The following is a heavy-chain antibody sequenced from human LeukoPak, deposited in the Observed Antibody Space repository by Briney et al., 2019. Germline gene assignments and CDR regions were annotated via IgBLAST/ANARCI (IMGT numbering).Heavy chain of an antibody. Sequence: GRSLRLSCAASGFTFSSYAMHWVRQAPGKGLEWVAVISYDGSNKYYADSVKGRFTISRDNSKNTLYLQMNSLRAEDTALYYCARALYSSSPPEFDYWGQGTLVTVSS. D-gene: IGHD6-13*01. J-gene: IGHJ4*02. V-gene: IGHV3-30*04. CDR1: GFTFSSYA. CDR2: ISYDGSNK. CDR3: ARALYSSSPPEFDY.